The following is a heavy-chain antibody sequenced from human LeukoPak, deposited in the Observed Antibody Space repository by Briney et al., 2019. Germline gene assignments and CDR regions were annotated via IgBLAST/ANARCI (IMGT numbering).Heavy chain of an antibody. CDR3: ARGFYGGYYYYYYMDV. J-gene: IGHJ6*03. CDR1: GYRFTNYW. CDR2: IYPGDSNT. V-gene: IGHV5-51*01. D-gene: IGHD4/OR15-4a*01. Sequence: GGSLKISCKGSGYRFTNYWIGWVRQMPGKGLEWMGIIYPGDSNTRYSPSFQGQVTISADKSINTAYVQWSSLKASDTAMYYCARGFYGGYYYYYYMDVWGKGTTVTVSS.